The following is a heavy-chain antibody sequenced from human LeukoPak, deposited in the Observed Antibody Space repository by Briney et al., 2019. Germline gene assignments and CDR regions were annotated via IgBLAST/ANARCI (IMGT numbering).Heavy chain of an antibody. V-gene: IGHV1-8*01. CDR1: GYTFTSYD. Sequence: ASVTVSCKASGYTFTSYDINWVRQATGQGLEWMGWMNPNSGNTGYAQKFQGRVTMTRNTSISTAYMELSSLRSEDTAVYYCARGLSGSYYGVFDIWGQGTMVTVSS. CDR2: MNPNSGNT. D-gene: IGHD1-26*01. J-gene: IGHJ3*02. CDR3: ARGLSGSYYGVFDI.